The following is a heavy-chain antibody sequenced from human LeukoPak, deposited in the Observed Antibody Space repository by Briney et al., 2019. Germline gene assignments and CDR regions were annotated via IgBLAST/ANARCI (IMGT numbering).Heavy chain of an antibody. CDR2: IIPIFGTA. J-gene: IGHJ4*02. D-gene: IGHD3-10*01. Sequence: ASVKVSCKASGGTFSSYAISWVRQAPGQGLEWMGGIIPIFGTADYAQKFQGRVTITTDESTSTAYMELSSLRSEDTAVYYCARGDANHGSGSYLTPFDYWGQGTLVTVSS. CDR3: ARGDANHGSGSYLTPFDY. V-gene: IGHV1-69*05. CDR1: GGTFSSYA.